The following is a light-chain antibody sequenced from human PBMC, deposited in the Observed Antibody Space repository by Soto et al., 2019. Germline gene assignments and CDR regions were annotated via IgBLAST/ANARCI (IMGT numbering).Light chain of an antibody. Sequence: DIHMTQSPSTLSASVGDRVVITCRASQNIDRWLAWYQQKPRKAPQLLIYRASFPESGLPPRFSGSGSGTESTLTTTSLQPDDFATYFYQHYNSYPYSFGQGTKLEI. J-gene: IGKJ2*03. CDR3: QHYNSYPYS. V-gene: IGKV1-5*03. CDR1: QNIDRW. CDR2: RAS.